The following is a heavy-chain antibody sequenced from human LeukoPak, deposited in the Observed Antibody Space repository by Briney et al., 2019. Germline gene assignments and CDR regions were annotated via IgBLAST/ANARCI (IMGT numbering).Heavy chain of an antibody. CDR3: ARGNYDFWSGYCGV. J-gene: IGHJ6*04. CDR2: INTDGSST. Sequence: GGSLRLSCAASGFTFNKYWMHWVRQAPGKGLVWVSRINTDGSSTSYADSVKGRLTISRDNAKNTLYLQMKSLRAEDTAVYYCARGNYDFWSGYCGVWGKGTTVTVSS. V-gene: IGHV3-74*01. D-gene: IGHD3-3*01. CDR1: GFTFNKYW.